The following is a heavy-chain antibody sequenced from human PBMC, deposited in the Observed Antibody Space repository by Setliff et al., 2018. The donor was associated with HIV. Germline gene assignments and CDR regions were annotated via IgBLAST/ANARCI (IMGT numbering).Heavy chain of an antibody. D-gene: IGHD2-21*01. V-gene: IGHV1-46*01. Sequence: GASVKVSCKASGYTFTSYYIHWVRQAPGQGLEWMGRINPSGGSTSYAQRFQGRVTMTRDTSTSTVYMELSSLRSEDTAVYYCARKAVIDVRLLYYYMDVWGKGTTVTVSS. J-gene: IGHJ6*03. CDR1: GYTFTSYY. CDR3: ARKAVIDVRLLYYYMDV. CDR2: INPSGGST.